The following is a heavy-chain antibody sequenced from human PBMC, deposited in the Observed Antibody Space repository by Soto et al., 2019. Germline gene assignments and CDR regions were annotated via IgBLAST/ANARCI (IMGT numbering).Heavy chain of an antibody. CDR1: GFTFSSYS. Sequence: GGSLRLSCAASGFTFSSYSMNWVRQAPGKGLEWVSSISSSSSYIYYADSVKGRFTISRDNAKNSLYLQMNSLRAEDTAVYYCARDGIGSVAFWGCLDYWGQGTLVTVSS. CDR2: ISSSSSYI. V-gene: IGHV3-21*01. J-gene: IGHJ4*02. CDR3: ARDGIGSVAFWGCLDY. D-gene: IGHD3-16*01.